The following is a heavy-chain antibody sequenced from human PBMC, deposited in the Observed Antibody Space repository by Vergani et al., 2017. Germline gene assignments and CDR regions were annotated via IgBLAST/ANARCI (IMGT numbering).Heavy chain of an antibody. CDR1: GGSISSGGYY. J-gene: IGHJ4*02. V-gene: IGHV4-31*03. CDR2: IYYSGST. Sequence: QVQLQESGPGLVKPSQTLSLTCTVSGGSISSGGYYWSWIRQHPGKGLEWIGYIYYSGSTYYNPSLKSRVTISVDTSKNQFSLKLSSVTAADTAVYYCARDDYYGSGSYYNSSWCWGQGTLVTVSS. CDR3: ARDDYYGSGSYYNSSWC. D-gene: IGHD3-10*01.